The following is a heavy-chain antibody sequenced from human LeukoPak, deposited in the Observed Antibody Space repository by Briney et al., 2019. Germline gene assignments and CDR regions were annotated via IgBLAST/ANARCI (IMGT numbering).Heavy chain of an antibody. Sequence: GGSLRLSCAASGFTFDDYTMHWVRQAPGKGLEWVSLISWDGGSTYYADSVKGRFTISRDNSKNSLYLQMNSLRAEDTAVYYCARVDYGGFDYWGQGTLVTFSS. D-gene: IGHD4-23*01. CDR3: ARVDYGGFDY. J-gene: IGHJ4*02. V-gene: IGHV3-43*01. CDR2: ISWDGGST. CDR1: GFTFDDYT.